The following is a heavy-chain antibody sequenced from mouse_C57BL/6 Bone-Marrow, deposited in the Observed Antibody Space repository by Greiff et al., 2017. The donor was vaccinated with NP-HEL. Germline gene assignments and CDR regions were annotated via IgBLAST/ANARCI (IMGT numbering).Heavy chain of an antibody. CDR1: GYTFTDYN. CDR3: AKGGGYYVGYFDV. CDR2: INPNNGGT. Sequence: DVQLQESGPELVKPGASVKMSCKASGYTFTDYNMHWVKQSHGKSLEWIGYINPNNGGTSYNQKFKGKATLTVNKSSSTAYMELRSLTSEDSAVYYCAKGGGYYVGYFDVWGTGTTVTVSS. V-gene: IGHV1-22*01. J-gene: IGHJ1*03. D-gene: IGHD2-3*01.